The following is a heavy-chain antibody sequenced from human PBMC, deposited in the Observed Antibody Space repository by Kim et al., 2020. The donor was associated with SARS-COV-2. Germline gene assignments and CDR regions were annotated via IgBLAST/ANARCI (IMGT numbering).Heavy chain of an antibody. V-gene: IGHV3-30-3*01. CDR2: ISYDGSNK. J-gene: IGHJ1*01. CDR1: GFTFSSYA. D-gene: IGHD2-2*01. CDR3: ARDTAYCSSTSCPIGGYFQH. Sequence: GGSLRLSCAASGFTFSSYAMHWVRQAPGKGLEWVAVISYDGSNKYYADSVKGRFTISRDNSKNTLYLQMNSLRAEDTAVYYCARDTAYCSSTSCPIGGYFQHWGQGTLVTVSS.